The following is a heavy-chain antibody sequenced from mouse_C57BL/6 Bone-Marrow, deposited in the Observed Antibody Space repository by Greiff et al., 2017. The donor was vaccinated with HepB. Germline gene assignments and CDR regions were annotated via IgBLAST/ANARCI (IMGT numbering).Heavy chain of an antibody. CDR1: GYTFTSYW. J-gene: IGHJ2*01. CDR3: ARRVITTVVDY. V-gene: IGHV1-50*01. CDR2: IDPSDSYT. D-gene: IGHD1-1*01. Sequence: VQLQQSGAELVKPGASVKLSCKASGYTFTSYWMQWVKQRPGQGLEWIGEIDPSDSYTNYNQKFKGKATLTVDTSSSTAYMQLSSLTSEDSAVYYCARRVITTVVDYWGQGTTLTVSS.